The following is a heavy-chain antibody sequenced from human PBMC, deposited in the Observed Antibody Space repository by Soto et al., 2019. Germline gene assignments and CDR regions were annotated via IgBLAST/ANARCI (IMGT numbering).Heavy chain of an antibody. J-gene: IGHJ6*02. Sequence: QVQLVQSGAEVKKPGASVKVSCKASGYTFTSYYMHWVRQAPGQGLEWMGIINHRGGSTSYAQKFQGRVTMTMDTSPSTVYMELSSLRAEDTAVYYCARDKVQDPLLWFGEVRLGYYYYYGMDVLGQGTTVTVSS. CDR1: GYTFTSYY. V-gene: IGHV1-46*01. D-gene: IGHD3-10*01. CDR3: ARDKVQDPLLWFGEVRLGYYYYYGMDV. CDR2: INHRGGST.